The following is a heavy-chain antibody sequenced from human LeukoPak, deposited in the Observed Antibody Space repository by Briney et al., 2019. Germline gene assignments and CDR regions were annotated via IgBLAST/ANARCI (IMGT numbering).Heavy chain of an antibody. D-gene: IGHD6-13*01. J-gene: IGHJ5*02. CDR1: GGSISSYY. V-gene: IGHV4-4*07. Sequence: PSETLSLTCTVSGGSISSYYWSWIRQPAGKGLEWIGRIYTSGSTNYNPSLKSRVTMSVDTSKNQFSLKLSSVAAADTAVYYCARDGSSSWHPNWFDPWGQGTLVTVSS. CDR3: ARDGSSSWHPNWFDP. CDR2: IYTSGST.